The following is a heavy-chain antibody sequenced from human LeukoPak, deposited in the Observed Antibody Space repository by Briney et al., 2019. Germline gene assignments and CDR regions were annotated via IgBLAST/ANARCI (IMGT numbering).Heavy chain of an antibody. D-gene: IGHD6-19*01. Sequence: PGGSLRLSCAASGFTFSSYAMSWVRQAPGKGLEWVSAISGSGGSTYYADSVKGRFTTSRDNSKNTLYLQMNSLRAEDTAVYYCARALYSSGWTPYYYYGMDVWGQGTTVTVSS. CDR3: ARALYSSGWTPYYYYGMDV. J-gene: IGHJ6*02. V-gene: IGHV3-23*01. CDR1: GFTFSSYA. CDR2: ISGSGGST.